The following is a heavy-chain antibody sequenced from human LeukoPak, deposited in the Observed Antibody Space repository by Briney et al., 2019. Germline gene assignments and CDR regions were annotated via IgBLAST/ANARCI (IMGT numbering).Heavy chain of an antibody. CDR1: GFTFSSYA. Sequence: GGSLRLSCAASGFTFSSYAMSWVRQAPGKGLEWVSAISGSGGSTYYADSVKGRFTISRDNSKNTLYLQMNSLRAEDTAVYYCAKGGVRGVIWLSPGDYDYWGQGTLVTVSS. J-gene: IGHJ4*02. CDR3: AKGGVRGVIWLSPGDYDY. V-gene: IGHV3-23*01. CDR2: ISGSGGST. D-gene: IGHD3-10*01.